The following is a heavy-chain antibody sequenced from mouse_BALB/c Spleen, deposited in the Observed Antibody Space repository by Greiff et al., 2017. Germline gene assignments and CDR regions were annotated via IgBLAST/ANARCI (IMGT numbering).Heavy chain of an antibody. CDR1: GFTFSSYG. D-gene: IGHD2-1*01. CDR3: AKQAIYYGYWYFDV. Sequence: DVQLVESGGDLVKPGGSLKLSCAASGFTFSSYGMSWVRQTPDKRLEWVATISSGGSYTYYPDSVKGRFTISRDNAKNTLYLQMSSLKSEDTAMYYCAKQAIYYGYWYFDVWGAGTTVTVSS. V-gene: IGHV5-6*01. J-gene: IGHJ1*01. CDR2: ISSGGSYT.